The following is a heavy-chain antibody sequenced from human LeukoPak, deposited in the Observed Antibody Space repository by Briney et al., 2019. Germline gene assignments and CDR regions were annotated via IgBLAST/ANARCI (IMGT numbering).Heavy chain of an antibody. CDR3: ARDRSGSPY. J-gene: IGHJ4*02. Sequence: GGSLRLSCAVSGFTFSSYEMKWVRQAQGKGLALVSYTISSRTTIYSPDSLTRPFTISRDNAKNSLYLQMNSLTAQDTAVYYCARDRSGSPYWGQGTLVTVSS. CDR2: TISSRTTI. CDR1: GFTFSSYE. D-gene: IGHD3-10*01. V-gene: IGHV3-48*03.